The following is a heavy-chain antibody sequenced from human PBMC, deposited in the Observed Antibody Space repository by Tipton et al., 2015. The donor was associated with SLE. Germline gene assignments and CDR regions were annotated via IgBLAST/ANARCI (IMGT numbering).Heavy chain of an antibody. J-gene: IGHJ4*02. CDR1: GFTFGDYA. V-gene: IGHV3-49*04. Sequence: SLRLSCTASGFTFGDYAMSWVRQAPGKGLEWVGFIRSKAYGGTTEYAASVKGRFTISRDDSKSIAYLQMNSLKTEDTAVYYCTRIAAAGSISFDYWGQGTLVTVSS. CDR2: IRSKAYGGTT. D-gene: IGHD6-13*01. CDR3: TRIAAAGSISFDY.